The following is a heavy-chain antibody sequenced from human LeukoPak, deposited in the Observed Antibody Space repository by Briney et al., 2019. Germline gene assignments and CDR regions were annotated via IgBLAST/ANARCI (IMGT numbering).Heavy chain of an antibody. J-gene: IGHJ4*02. V-gene: IGHV5-51*01. D-gene: IGHD2-15*01. CDR1: GYNFTTYG. CDR2: IYPGDSDT. CDR3: ARQGRSRGDY. Sequence: GESLKISCKGFGYNFTTYGIGWVRQMPGKGLEWMGIIYPGDSDTRYSPSFQGQVTISADKSISTAYVQWSSLKASDTAMYYCARQGRSRGDYWGQGTLVTVSS.